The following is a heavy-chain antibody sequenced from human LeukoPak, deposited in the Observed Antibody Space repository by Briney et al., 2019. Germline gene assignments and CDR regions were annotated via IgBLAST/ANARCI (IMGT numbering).Heavy chain of an antibody. V-gene: IGHV3-53*01. CDR3: AREASRGGYNDAFDI. J-gene: IGHJ3*02. D-gene: IGHD5-24*01. CDR2: LYSGGST. Sequence: GGSLRLSCAASGFIVSSNYMSWVRQAPGKGLEWVSVLYSGGSTKYADSVKGRFTISRDNSKNTVYLEMSSLRAEDTAVYYCAREASRGGYNDAFDIWGQGTMVTVSS. CDR1: GFIVSSNY.